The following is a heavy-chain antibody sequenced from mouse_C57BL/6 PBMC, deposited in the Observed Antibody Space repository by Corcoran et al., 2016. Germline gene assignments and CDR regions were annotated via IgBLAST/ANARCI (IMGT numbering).Heavy chain of an antibody. CDR2: INTYSGVP. V-gene: IGHV9-3*01. D-gene: IGHD1-1*01. CDR3: ARGERAYYGSPWYFDV. CDR1: GYTFTTYG. J-gene: IGHJ1*03. Sequence: QIQLVQSGPELKKPGETVKISCKASGYTFTTYGMSWVKQAPGKGLKWMGWINTYSGVPTYADDFKGRFAFSLETSASTAYLQINNLKNEDTATYFCARGERAYYGSPWYFDVWGTGTTVTVSS.